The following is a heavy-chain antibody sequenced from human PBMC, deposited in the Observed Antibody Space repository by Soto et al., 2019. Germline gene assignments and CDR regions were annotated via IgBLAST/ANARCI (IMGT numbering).Heavy chain of an antibody. J-gene: IGHJ4*02. Sequence: GGSLRLSWAASGFTFSSYGMHWLRQAPGKGLEWVAVISYDGSNKYYADSVKGRFTISRDNSKNTLYLQMNSLRAEDTAVYYSAMSYGDGPYYFDYWGQGTLVTVSS. CDR2: ISYDGSNK. V-gene: IGHV3-30*03. CDR3: AMSYGDGPYYFDY. CDR1: GFTFSSYG. D-gene: IGHD4-17*01.